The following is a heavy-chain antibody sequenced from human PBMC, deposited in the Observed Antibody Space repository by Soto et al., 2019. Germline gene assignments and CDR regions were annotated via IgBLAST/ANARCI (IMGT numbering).Heavy chain of an antibody. CDR1: GYTFSTYG. CDR3: AREWKGAEGFDP. V-gene: IGHV1-18*01. CDR2: IGADNGDT. Sequence: QVQLVQSGAEVKKPGASVKVSCKASGYTFSTYGFSWVRQAPGQGLEWMGGIGADNGDTNYAQNFKGRVTMTTDTSTTTSYMELRGLTSDGTVVYFGAREWKGAEGFDPWGQGTLVTVSS. J-gene: IGHJ5*02. D-gene: IGHD1-1*01.